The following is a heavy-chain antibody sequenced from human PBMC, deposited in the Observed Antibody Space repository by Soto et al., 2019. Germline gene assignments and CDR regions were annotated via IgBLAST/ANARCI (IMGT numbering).Heavy chain of an antibody. Sequence: PSGKVSCRAAGYTFTGYGMSGVRQAPGQGLEWMGWISAYNGNTNYAQKLQGRVTMTTDTSTSTAYMELRSLRSDDTAVYYCARVIVATALAFDYWGQGTLVTVSS. J-gene: IGHJ4*02. CDR1: GYTFTGYG. V-gene: IGHV1-18*01. CDR2: ISAYNGNT. CDR3: ARVIVATALAFDY. D-gene: IGHD5-12*01.